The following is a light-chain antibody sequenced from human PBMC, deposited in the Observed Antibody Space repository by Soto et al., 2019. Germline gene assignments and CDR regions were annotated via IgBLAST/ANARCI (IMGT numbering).Light chain of an antibody. V-gene: IGKV3-11*01. CDR1: QSVSNS. Sequence: EIVLTQSPATLSLSPGERATLSCRASQSVSNSLVWFQQKPGQAPRLLIYDASNRATDIPARFSGSGSGTDFTRTISSLETEDLAVYYCQQRRNWPRTFGQGTKLEIK. J-gene: IGKJ2*01. CDR2: DAS. CDR3: QQRRNWPRT.